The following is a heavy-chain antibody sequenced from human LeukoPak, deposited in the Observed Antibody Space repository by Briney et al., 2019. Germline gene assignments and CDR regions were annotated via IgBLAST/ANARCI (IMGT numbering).Heavy chain of an antibody. J-gene: IGHJ4*02. CDR3: VRVVHITANYPFDY. CDR2: TRNKANSYTT. V-gene: IGHV3-72*01. CDR1: GFTFSDHY. Sequence: PGGSLRLSCAASGFTFSDHYMDWVRQAPGKGLEWVGRTRNKANSYTTEYAAPVKGRFTISRDDSQNSLYLQMNSLKSEDAAVYYCVRVVHITANYPFDYWGQGTLVTVSS. D-gene: IGHD2-21*01.